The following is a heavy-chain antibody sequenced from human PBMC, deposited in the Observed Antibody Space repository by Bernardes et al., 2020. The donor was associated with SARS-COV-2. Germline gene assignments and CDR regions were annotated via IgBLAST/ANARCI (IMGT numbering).Heavy chain of an antibody. J-gene: IGHJ6*02. Sequence: SCAASGFTFRSSWMHWVRQDPGPGLVWVARIHSDGSGTRYVDSVKGRFTISRDNARNTLYLQMNSLRGEDTAVYYCASSGTDGMDVWGQGTTVTGSS. CDR3: ASSGTDGMDV. CDR2: IHSDGSGT. V-gene: IGHV3-74*01. CDR1: GFTFRSSW.